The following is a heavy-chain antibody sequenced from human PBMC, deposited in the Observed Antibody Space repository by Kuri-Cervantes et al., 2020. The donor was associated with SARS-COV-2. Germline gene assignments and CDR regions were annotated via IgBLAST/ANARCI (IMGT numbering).Heavy chain of an antibody. Sequence: GGSLRLSCAASGFTFSSYWMHWVRQAPGKGLVWVSRINSDGSSTSHADSVKGRFTISRDNAKNTLYLQMNSLRAEDTAVYYCARDPVTPGYYYYYGMDVWGQGTTVTVSS. J-gene: IGHJ6*02. V-gene: IGHV3-74*01. CDR3: ARDPVTPGYYYYYGMDV. D-gene: IGHD4-23*01. CDR2: INSDGSST. CDR1: GFTFSSYW.